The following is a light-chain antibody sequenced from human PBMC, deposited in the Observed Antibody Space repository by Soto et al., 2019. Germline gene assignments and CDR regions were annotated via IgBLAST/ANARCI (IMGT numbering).Light chain of an antibody. CDR1: SSNIGSNT. Sequence: QSVLTQPPSASETPGQRVTISCSGSSSNIGSNTVNWYQQLPGKAPRLLINDNDQRPSGVPDRFSGSKSGTSASLAISGLQSEDEADYFCAAWDDSVNGPVFGGGTKVTVL. J-gene: IGLJ2*01. CDR3: AAWDDSVNGPV. V-gene: IGLV1-44*01. CDR2: DND.